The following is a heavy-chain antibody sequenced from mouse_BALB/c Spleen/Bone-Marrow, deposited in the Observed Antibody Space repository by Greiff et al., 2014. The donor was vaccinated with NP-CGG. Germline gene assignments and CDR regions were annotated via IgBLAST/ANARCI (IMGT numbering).Heavy chain of an antibody. V-gene: IGHV14-3*02. CDR2: IDPANGNT. CDR3: TTYYGSRFTY. CDR1: GFNIKDTY. Sequence: EVQLQQSGAELVKPGASVKLSCTASGFNIKDTYMHWVKQRPEQGLEWIGRIDPANGNTKYDPKFQGKATITADTSSNTAYLQLSSPPSEDTAVYYCTTYYGSRFTYWGQGTLVTVSA. D-gene: IGHD2-9*01. J-gene: IGHJ3*01.